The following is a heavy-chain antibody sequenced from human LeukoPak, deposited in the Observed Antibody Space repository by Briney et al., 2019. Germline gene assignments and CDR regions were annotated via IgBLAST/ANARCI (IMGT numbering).Heavy chain of an antibody. CDR3: VRDGPDTTPLDY. Sequence: GGSLRLSCAASGFTFSSYEMNWVRQAPGKGLEWVSYISSSGSTIYYADSVKGRFTISRDNAKNSLYLQMNSLRAEDTAVYYCVRDGPDTTPLDYWGQGTLVTVSS. CDR1: GFTFSSYE. D-gene: IGHD2-15*01. V-gene: IGHV3-48*03. J-gene: IGHJ4*02. CDR2: ISSSGSTI.